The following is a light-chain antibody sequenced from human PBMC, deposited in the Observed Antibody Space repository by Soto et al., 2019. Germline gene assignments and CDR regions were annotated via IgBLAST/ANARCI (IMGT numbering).Light chain of an antibody. Sequence: DIVMTQSPAPLSVAPGERVTFSCRASQGVSRKLAWYQHKPGQAPRLLIAGASTGATGIPARFSSSGSGTEFTLTISSLQSEDCAIAYCQHDHTWTINFGGGTKVEIK. CDR2: GAS. V-gene: IGKV3-15*01. CDR3: QHDHTWTIN. J-gene: IGKJ4*01. CDR1: QGVSRK.